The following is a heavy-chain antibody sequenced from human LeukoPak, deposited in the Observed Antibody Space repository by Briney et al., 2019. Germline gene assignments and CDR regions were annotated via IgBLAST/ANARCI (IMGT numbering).Heavy chain of an antibody. CDR3: ARHGRRDGYNHPSDY. J-gene: IGHJ4*02. V-gene: IGHV5-51*01. D-gene: IGHD5-24*01. Sequence: GESLKISCKGSGYTFSSYWIGWVRQMPGKGLERMGIIYPGDSDTRYSPSFQGQVTISADKSISTAYLQWSSLKASDTAMYYCARHGRRDGYNHPSDYWGQGTLVTVSS. CDR1: GYTFSSYW. CDR2: IYPGDSDT.